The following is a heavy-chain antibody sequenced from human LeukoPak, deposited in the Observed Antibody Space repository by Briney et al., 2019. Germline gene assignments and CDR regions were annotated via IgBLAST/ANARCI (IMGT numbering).Heavy chain of an antibody. V-gene: IGHV1-24*01. CDR1: GYTLTELS. CDR2: FDPEDGET. D-gene: IGHD2-15*01. Sequence: ASVKVSCKVSGYTLTELSMHWVRQAPGKGLEWMGGFDPEDGETIYAQKFQGRVTMTEDTSTDTAYMELSSLRSEDTAVYYCARDYCSGGSCYSYYYYGMDVWGQGTTVTVSS. CDR3: ARDYCSGGSCYSYYYYGMDV. J-gene: IGHJ6*02.